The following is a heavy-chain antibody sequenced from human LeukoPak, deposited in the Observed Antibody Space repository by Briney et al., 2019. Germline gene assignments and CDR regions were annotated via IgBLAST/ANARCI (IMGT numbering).Heavy chain of an antibody. V-gene: IGHV4-38-2*02. D-gene: IGHD1-7*01. J-gene: IGHJ4*02. CDR3: AVGGLELRAVHYFDN. CDR1: GYSISSGYY. Sequence: PSETLSLTCTVSGYSISSGYYWGWIRQPPGKGLEWIGSIYHSGSTHYNPSLKSRVTISVDTSKNQFSLKLSSVTAADTAVYFCAVGGLELRAVHYFDNWGQGTLVTVSS. CDR2: IYHSGST.